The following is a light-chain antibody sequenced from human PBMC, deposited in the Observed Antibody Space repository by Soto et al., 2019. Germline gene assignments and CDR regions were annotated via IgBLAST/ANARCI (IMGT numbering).Light chain of an antibody. Sequence: DTLMTQSPATLSVSPGERATLSCRASQSVSSNLAWYQRKPGQAPRLLIYGASTRATGIPARFSGSGSGTEFTLTISSLQSEDFAVYYCQRYNNWPLTFGGGTKVEIK. V-gene: IGKV3-15*01. J-gene: IGKJ4*01. CDR3: QRYNNWPLT. CDR2: GAS. CDR1: QSVSSN.